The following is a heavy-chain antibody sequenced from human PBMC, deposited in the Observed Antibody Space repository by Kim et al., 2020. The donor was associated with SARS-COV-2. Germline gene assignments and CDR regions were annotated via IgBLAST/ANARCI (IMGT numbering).Heavy chain of an antibody. V-gene: IGHV3-9*01. D-gene: IGHD3-10*01. CDR3: HGSGSPGYYYYGMDV. CDR1: GFTFDDYA. Sequence: GGSLRLSCAASGFTFDDYAMHWVRQAPGKGLEWVSGISWNSGSIGYADSVKGRFTISRDNAKNSLYLQMNSLRAEDTALYYCHGSGSPGYYYYGMDVWG. J-gene: IGHJ6*02. CDR2: ISWNSGSI.